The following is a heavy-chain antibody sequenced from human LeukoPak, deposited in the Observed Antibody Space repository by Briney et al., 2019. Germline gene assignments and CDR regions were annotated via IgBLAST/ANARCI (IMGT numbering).Heavy chain of an antibody. CDR1: GFTFSSYW. V-gene: IGHV3-7*01. D-gene: IGHD6-13*01. Sequence: PGGSLRLSCAASGFTFSSYWMSWVRQAPGKGLEWVANIKQDGSEKYYVDSVRGRFTISRDNAKNSLYLQMNSLRAEDTAVYYCATYSSWSDFDYWGQGTLVTVSS. CDR2: IKQDGSEK. CDR3: ATYSSWSDFDY. J-gene: IGHJ4*02.